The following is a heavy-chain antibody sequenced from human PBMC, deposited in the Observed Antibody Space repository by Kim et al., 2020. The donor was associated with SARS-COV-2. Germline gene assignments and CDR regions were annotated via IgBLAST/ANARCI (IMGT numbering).Heavy chain of an antibody. V-gene: IGHV6-1*01. Sequence: WYNDYAVAVKSRITINPDTSKNQCSLQLNSVTPEETAVYYCARGRLRFDIWGQGTMVTVSS. CDR3: ARGRLRFDI. J-gene: IGHJ3*02. CDR2: WYN. D-gene: IGHD5-18*01.